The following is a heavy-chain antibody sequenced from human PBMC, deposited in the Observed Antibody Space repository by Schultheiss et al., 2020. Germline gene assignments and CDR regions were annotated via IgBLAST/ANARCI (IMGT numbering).Heavy chain of an antibody. CDR3: ATSKGRNFDY. CDR1: EFSVSHNY. J-gene: IGHJ4*02. CDR2: IYSGGST. V-gene: IGHV3-53*01. Sequence: GGSLRLSCAASEFSVSHNYMSWVRQAPGKGLEWVSVIYSGGSTYYADSVKGRFSISRDNSKSTLYLQMNSLRAEDTAVYYCATSKGRNFDYWGQGTLVTVSS.